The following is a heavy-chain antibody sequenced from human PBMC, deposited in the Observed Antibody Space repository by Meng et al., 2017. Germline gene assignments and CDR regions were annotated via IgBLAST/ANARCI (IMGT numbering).Heavy chain of an antibody. CDR2: IYSGGST. Sequence: RVLEPGGGLIRPGGSLSLSCAASGFTVSSNYMSWVRQAPGKGLEWVSVIYSGGSTYYADSVKGRFTISRDNSKNTLYLQMNSLRAEDTAVYYCARDLGYWGQGTLVTVSS. CDR3: ARDLGY. CDR1: GFTVSSNY. V-gene: IGHV3-53*01. J-gene: IGHJ4*02. D-gene: IGHD3-16*01.